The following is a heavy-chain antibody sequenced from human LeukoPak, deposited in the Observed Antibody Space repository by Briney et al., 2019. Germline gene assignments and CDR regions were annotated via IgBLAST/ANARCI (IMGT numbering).Heavy chain of an antibody. V-gene: IGHV1-69*02. CDR2: IIPILGIA. D-gene: IGHD3-3*01. CDR3: ARGPQNYDFWSGYIDY. J-gene: IGHJ4*02. CDR1: GGTFSSYT. Sequence: GASVKVSCKASGGTFSSYTISWVRQAPGQGLEWMGRIIPILGIANYAQKFQGRVTITADKSTSTAYMELSSLRSEDTAVYYCARGPQNYDFWSGYIDYWGQGTLVTVSS.